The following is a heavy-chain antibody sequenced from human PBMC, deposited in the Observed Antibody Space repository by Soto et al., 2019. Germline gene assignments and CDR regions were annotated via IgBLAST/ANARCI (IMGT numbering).Heavy chain of an antibody. CDR3: AREPVGYYDLGRKYYNYGMDV. Sequence: GGSLRLSCAASRFNFRSYGMHCVRQAPGKGLEWVAVFWYDGSTTYYTDSVKGRFTISRDNSENTLYLHMNRLRAEDTAVYYCAREPVGYYDLGRKYYNYGMDVWGQG. V-gene: IGHV3-33*01. J-gene: IGHJ6*02. CDR2: FWYDGSTT. D-gene: IGHD3-22*01. CDR1: RFNFRSYG.